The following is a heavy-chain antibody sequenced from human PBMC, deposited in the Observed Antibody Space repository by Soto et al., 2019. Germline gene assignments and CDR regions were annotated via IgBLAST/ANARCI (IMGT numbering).Heavy chain of an antibody. CDR1: GGTFSSYT. J-gene: IGHJ2*01. CDR3: ARGPRDWYFDL. Sequence: QVQLVQSGAEVKKPGSSVKVSCKASGGTFSSYTISWVRQAPGQGLEWMGRIIPILGIANYAQKFQCRVTITADKSTSKAYMELSSLRSEDTAVYYCARGPRDWYFDLWGRGTLVTVSS. CDR2: IIPILGIA. V-gene: IGHV1-69*02.